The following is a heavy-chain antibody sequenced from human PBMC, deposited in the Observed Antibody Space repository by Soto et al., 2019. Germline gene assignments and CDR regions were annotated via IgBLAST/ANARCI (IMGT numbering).Heavy chain of an antibody. CDR2: IYYSGST. V-gene: IGHV4-59*11. CDR3: ARDSRPYYSGSNYGMDV. J-gene: IGHJ6*02. CDR1: GGSISSHY. Sequence: SETLSLTCSVSGGSISSHYWSWVRQPPGKGLEWIGYIYYSGSTNYNPSLKSRVTISVDTSKNQFSLKLISVTAADTAVYYCARDSRPYYSGSNYGMDVWGQGTTVTVSS. D-gene: IGHD3-10*01.